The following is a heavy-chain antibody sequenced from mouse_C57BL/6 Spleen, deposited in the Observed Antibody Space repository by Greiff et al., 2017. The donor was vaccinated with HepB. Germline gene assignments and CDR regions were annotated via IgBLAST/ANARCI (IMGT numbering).Heavy chain of an antibody. CDR2: IDPSDSET. CDR3: ARSGYYGRSYDWYFEV. V-gene: IGHV1-52*01. J-gene: IGHJ1*03. CDR1: GYTFTSYW. D-gene: IGHD1-1*01. Sequence: QVQLQQPGAELVRPGSSVKLSCKASGYTFTSYWMHWVKQRPIQGLEWIGNIDPSDSETHYNQKFKDKATVTVDKSSSTAYMQLSSLTSEDSAVYYCARSGYYGRSYDWYFEVWGTGTTVTVSS.